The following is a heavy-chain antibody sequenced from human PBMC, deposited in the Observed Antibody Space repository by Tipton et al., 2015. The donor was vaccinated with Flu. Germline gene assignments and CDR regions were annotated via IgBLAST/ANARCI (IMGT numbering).Heavy chain of an antibody. J-gene: IGHJ4*02. CDR1: GYTFIGYY. CDR3: ARDWGVVATDYYFDH. V-gene: IGHV1-2*06. Sequence: QLVQSGAEVKKPGASVRVSCKTSGYTFIGYYMHWVRQAPGRGFEWLGRINPRTGGIHYAQQFQGRVTMTRDTSISTAYMELTRVTFDDTAVYYCARDWGVVATDYYFDHWGQGTLITVSS. D-gene: IGHD3-16*01. CDR2: INPRTGGI.